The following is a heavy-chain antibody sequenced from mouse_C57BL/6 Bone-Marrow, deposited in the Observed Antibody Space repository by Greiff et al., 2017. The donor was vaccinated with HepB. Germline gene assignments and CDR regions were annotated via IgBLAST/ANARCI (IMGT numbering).Heavy chain of an antibody. Sequence: EVKLQESGGGLVQPGGSLKLSCAASGFTFSDYYMYWVRQSPEKRLEWVAYISNGGGSTYYPDTVKGRFTISRDNAKNTLYLQMSRLKSEDTAMYYCARQGYYGSSYCYAMDYWGQGTSVTVSS. CDR2: ISNGGGST. V-gene: IGHV5-12*01. J-gene: IGHJ4*01. CDR1: GFTFSDYY. CDR3: ARQGYYGSSYCYAMDY. D-gene: IGHD1-1*01.